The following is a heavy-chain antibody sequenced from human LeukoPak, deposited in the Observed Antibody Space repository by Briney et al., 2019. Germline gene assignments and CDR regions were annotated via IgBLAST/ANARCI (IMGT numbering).Heavy chain of an antibody. J-gene: IGHJ4*02. V-gene: IGHV1-69*13. CDR1: GGTFSSYA. CDR3: ARDGSGSYYQDY. D-gene: IGHD3-10*01. Sequence: ASVKVSCKASGGTFSSYAISWVRQAPGQGLEWMGGIIPIFGTANYAQKFQGRVTITADESTSTAYMELSSLRSEDTAVYYCARDGSGSYYQDYWGQGTLVTVSS. CDR2: IIPIFGTA.